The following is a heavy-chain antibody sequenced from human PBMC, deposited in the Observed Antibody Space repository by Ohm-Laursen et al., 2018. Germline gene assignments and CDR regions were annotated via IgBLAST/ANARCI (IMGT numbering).Heavy chain of an antibody. J-gene: IGHJ1*01. D-gene: IGHD3-22*01. CDR2: ISGSGGST. Sequence: SLRLSCTASGFTFSSYAMSWVRQAPGKGLEWVSLISGSGGSTYYADSVKGRFTISRDNSKNTVYLQMNSLRVEDTAVYYCARDDDTTGHYSYFQHWGQGSLVTVSS. CDR1: GFTFSSYA. CDR3: ARDDDTTGHYSYFQH. V-gene: IGHV3-23*01.